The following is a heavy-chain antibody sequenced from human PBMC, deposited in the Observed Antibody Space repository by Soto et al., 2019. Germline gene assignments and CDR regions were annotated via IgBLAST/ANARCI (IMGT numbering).Heavy chain of an antibody. J-gene: IGHJ5*02. CDR1: GFTFSDYY. V-gene: IGHV3-11*01. CDR3: ARDDLDIVVVPAAAGFDP. D-gene: IGHD2-2*01. Sequence: GGSLRLSFAASGFTFSDYYMSWIRQAPGKGLEWVSYISSSGSTIYYADSVKGRFTISRDNAKNSLYLQMNSLRAEDTAVYYCARDDLDIVVVPAAAGFDPWGQGTLVTVSS. CDR2: ISSSGSTI.